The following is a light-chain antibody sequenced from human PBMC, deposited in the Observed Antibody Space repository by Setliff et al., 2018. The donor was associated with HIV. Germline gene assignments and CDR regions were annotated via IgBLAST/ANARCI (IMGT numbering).Light chain of an antibody. CDR2: EVT. Sequence: QSALTQPASVSGSPGQSIAISCTGTSGDIGGYNYVSWYQLLPGKAPKVLIYEVTNRPSGISDRFSGSKSGNTASLTISGLQAEDGADYYCSSYRGTLEEVFGTGTKVTVL. J-gene: IGLJ1*01. CDR1: SGDIGGYNY. V-gene: IGLV2-14*01. CDR3: SSYRGTLEEV.